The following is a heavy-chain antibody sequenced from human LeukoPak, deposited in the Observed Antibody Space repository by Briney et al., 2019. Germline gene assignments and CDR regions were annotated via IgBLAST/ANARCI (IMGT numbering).Heavy chain of an antibody. J-gene: IGHJ4*02. CDR2: ISGRSDST. CDR3: ARDSAGNDY. V-gene: IGHV3-23*01. D-gene: IGHD6-13*01. CDR1: GFTFSNYG. Sequence: GGSLRLSCAASGFTFSNYGMNWVRQAPGKGLEWVSTISGRSDSTYYADSVKGRFTISRDNAKNSLYLQMNSLRAEDTAMYYCARDSAGNDYWGQGTLVTVSS.